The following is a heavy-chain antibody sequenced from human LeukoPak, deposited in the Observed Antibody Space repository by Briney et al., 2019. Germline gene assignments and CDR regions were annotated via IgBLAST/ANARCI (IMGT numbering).Heavy chain of an antibody. V-gene: IGHV4-38-2*01. CDR2: IYHSGST. CDR3: ARVGYYYGSGSYYNWFDP. J-gene: IGHJ5*02. CDR1: GYSISNGYY. D-gene: IGHD3-10*01. Sequence: PETLSLTCAVSGYSISNGYYWGWIRQPPGKGLEWIGSIYHSGSTYYNPSLKSRVTISVDTSKNQFSLKLSSVTAADTAVYYCARVGYYYGSGSYYNWFDPWGQGTLVTVSS.